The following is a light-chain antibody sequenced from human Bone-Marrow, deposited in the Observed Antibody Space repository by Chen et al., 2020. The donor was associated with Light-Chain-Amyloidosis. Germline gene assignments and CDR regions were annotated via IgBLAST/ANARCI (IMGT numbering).Light chain of an antibody. CDR2: DAS. CDR3: KQYGSSPT. V-gene: IGKV3-20*01. CDR1: QRVISAH. J-gene: IGKJ1*01. Sequence: EIVLTQSPGTLSLSLGERATVSCRASQRVISAHLAWYQQKLGQAPRLLIYDASKRATGIPGRFSGSGSGTDFTITISRLESEDLAVYYCKQYGSSPTFGQGTKVAIK.